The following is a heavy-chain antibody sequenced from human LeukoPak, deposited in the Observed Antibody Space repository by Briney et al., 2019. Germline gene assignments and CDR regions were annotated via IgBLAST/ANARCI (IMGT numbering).Heavy chain of an antibody. V-gene: IGHV3-48*01. J-gene: IGHJ5*02. CDR3: ARLTLGCSSTSCYA. Sequence: PGGSLRLSCAASGFTFSSYSMNCVRQPPGKGLEWVSYISSSSSNKYYADSVKGRFTISRDNAKNSLYLQMNSLRGEDTAVYYCARLTLGCSSTSCYAWGQGTLVTVSS. D-gene: IGHD2-2*01. CDR1: GFTFSSYS. CDR2: ISSSSSNK.